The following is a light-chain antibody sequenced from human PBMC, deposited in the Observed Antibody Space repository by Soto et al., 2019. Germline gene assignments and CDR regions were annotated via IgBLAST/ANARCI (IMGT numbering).Light chain of an antibody. CDR1: SSDVGNYNL. CDR2: ETR. Sequence: QSALTQPASVSGSPGQSITISCTGTSSDVGNYNLVSWYQHHPGKAPRLIIFETRKRPSGVSDRFSGSKSGNTASLTISGLQAEDEATYYCQSFDKYLSAVVFGGGTKVTVL. V-gene: IGLV2-23*01. CDR3: QSFDKYLSAVV. J-gene: IGLJ2*01.